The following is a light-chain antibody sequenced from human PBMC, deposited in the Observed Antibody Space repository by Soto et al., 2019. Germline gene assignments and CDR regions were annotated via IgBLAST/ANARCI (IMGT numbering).Light chain of an antibody. CDR1: GSNIGSYT. CDR3: AVWDQSLTGGV. J-gene: IGLJ3*02. Sequence: QSVLTQPPSASGTPGQTVTISCSGSGSNIGSYTVNWYQHLPGTAPKVLIYSINQRPSGVPDRFSGSKSGASASLVISGLQSEDEADYYCAVWDQSLTGGVFGGGTKVTVL. CDR2: SIN. V-gene: IGLV1-44*01.